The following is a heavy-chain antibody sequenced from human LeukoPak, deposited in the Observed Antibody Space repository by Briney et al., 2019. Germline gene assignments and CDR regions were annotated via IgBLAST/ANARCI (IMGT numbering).Heavy chain of an antibody. V-gene: IGHV3-23*01. D-gene: IGHD3-22*01. CDR2: ISGSGGST. CDR3: AKALRLYDSSGYEDY. J-gene: IGHJ4*02. CDR1: EFTFSDYY. Sequence: PGGSLRLSCAASEFTFSDYYMTWIRQAPGKGLEWVSAISGSGGSTYYADSVKGRFTISRDNSKNTLYLQMNSLRAEDTAVYYCAKALRLYDSSGYEDYWGQGTLVTVSS.